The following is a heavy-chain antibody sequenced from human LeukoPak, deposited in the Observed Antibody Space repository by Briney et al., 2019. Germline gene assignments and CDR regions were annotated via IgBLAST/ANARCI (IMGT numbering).Heavy chain of an antibody. V-gene: IGHV1-69*05. CDR2: IIPIFGTA. CDR3: ATSHPGDAAFDI. D-gene: IGHD3-10*01. CDR1: GGTFSSYA. J-gene: IGHJ3*02. Sequence: SVKVSCKASGGTFSSYAISWVRQAPGQGLEWMGRIIPIFGTANYAQKLQGRVTITTDESTSTAYMELSSLRSEDTAVYYCATSHPGDAAFDIWGQGTMVTVSS.